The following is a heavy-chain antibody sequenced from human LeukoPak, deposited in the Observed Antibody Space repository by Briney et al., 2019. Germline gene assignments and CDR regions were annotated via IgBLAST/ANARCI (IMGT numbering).Heavy chain of an antibody. CDR2: ISSSGSTI. CDR3: ARGVPAATAYNYYYYYMDV. J-gene: IGHJ6*03. V-gene: IGHV3-11*04. Sequence: GGSLRLSCAASGFTFSDYYMSWIRQAPGKGLEWVSYISSSGSTIYYADSVKGRFTISRDNAKNSLYLQMNSLRAEDTAVYYCARGVPAATAYNYYYYYMDVWGKGTTVTVSS. CDR1: GFTFSDYY. D-gene: IGHD2-2*01.